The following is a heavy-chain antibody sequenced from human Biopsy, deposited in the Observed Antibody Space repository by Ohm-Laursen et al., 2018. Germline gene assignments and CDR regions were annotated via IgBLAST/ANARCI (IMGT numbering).Heavy chain of an antibody. D-gene: IGHD2-21*01. J-gene: IGHJ4*02. CDR3: ARLGELHGLWYFDF. V-gene: IGHV3-9*01. CDR1: GFTVNDHA. Sequence: SLRLSCTASGFTVNDHAMHWVRQPPGKGLEWVSGISWNSGSINYAVSVQGRFTISRDNAKNSLYLQMNSLRVEDTALYFCARLGELHGLWYFDFWGQGALVTVSS. CDR2: ISWNSGSI.